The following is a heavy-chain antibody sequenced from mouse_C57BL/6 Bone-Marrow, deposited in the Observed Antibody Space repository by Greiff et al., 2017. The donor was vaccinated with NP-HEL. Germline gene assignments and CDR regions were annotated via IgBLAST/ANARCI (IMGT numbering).Heavy chain of an antibody. CDR3: TRSGDGPFDD. CDR1: GYTFTDYE. V-gene: IGHV1-15*01. D-gene: IGHD2-3*01. CDR2: IDPETGGT. J-gene: IGHJ2*01. Sequence: QVQLQQSGAELVRPGASVTLSCKASGYTFTDYEMHWVKQTPVHGLEWIGAIDPETGGTAYNQKFKGKAILTAAKSSSTSYMGLRSLTSEDSAVYYCTRSGDGPFDDWGQGTTLTGSS.